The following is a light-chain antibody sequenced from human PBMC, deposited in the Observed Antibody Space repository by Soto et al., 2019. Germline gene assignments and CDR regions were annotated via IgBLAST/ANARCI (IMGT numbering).Light chain of an antibody. Sequence: DIQMTQSPSSLSASVGGRVTITCRASQSISSYLNWYQQKPGKAPKLLIYAASSLQSGVPSRFSGSGSGTDFTLTISSLQPEDSATYYCQQSYSTPQTFGQGTKVDIK. V-gene: IGKV1-39*01. CDR3: QQSYSTPQT. J-gene: IGKJ1*01. CDR1: QSISSY. CDR2: AAS.